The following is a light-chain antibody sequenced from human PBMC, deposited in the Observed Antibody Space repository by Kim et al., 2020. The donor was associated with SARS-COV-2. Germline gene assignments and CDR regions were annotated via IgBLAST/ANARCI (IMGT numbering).Light chain of an antibody. CDR2: FAS. Sequence: SVTPKEKVTSTCRASQNIGGSLHWYQQKPDQSPNLLIKFASQSIPGVPSRFSGSGYGTDFTLTINSLEAEDAATYYCLQSRELPYSFGQGTKLEI. CDR3: LQSRELPYS. CDR1: QNIGGS. J-gene: IGKJ2*03. V-gene: IGKV6-21*02.